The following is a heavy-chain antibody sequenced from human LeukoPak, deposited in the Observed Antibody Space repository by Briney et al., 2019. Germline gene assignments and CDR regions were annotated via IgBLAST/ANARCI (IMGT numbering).Heavy chain of an antibody. V-gene: IGHV4-39*07. Sequence: SETLSLTCTVSGGSISSSSYYWGWLRQPPGTGLEWIGSIYYSGSTYYNPSLKSRVTISVDTSKNQFSLKLSSVTAADTAVYYCARATKWEPVAFDIWGQGTMVTVSS. CDR2: IYYSGST. J-gene: IGHJ3*02. D-gene: IGHD1-26*01. CDR1: GGSISSSSYY. CDR3: ARATKWEPVAFDI.